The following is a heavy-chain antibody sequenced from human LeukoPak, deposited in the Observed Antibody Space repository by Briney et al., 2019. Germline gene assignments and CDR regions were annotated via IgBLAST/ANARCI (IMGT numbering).Heavy chain of an antibody. CDR1: GGTFSSYA. D-gene: IGHD5-12*01. J-gene: IGHJ5*02. CDR2: IIPIFGTA. CDR3: ARDAQAVGNGYDFPWFDP. V-gene: IGHV1-69*13. Sequence: SVKVSCKASGGTFSSYAISWVRQAPGQGLEWMGGIIPIFGTANYAQKFQGRVTITADESTSTAYMELSSLRSEDTAVYYCARDAQAVGNGYDFPWFDPWGQGTLVTVSS.